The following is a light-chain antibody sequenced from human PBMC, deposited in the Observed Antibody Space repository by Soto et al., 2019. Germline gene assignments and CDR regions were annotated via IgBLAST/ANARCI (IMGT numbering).Light chain of an antibody. Sequence: QSALTQPSSVSGSPGRSITISCTGTISDVGGYNYVSWYQQHPGKAPKLMIYEVTNRPSGVSNRFSGSKSGNTASLTISGLQAEDEADYYCSSYTSRSTLVFGTGTKVTV. V-gene: IGLV2-14*01. CDR2: EVT. J-gene: IGLJ1*01. CDR1: ISDVGGYNY. CDR3: SSYTSRSTLV.